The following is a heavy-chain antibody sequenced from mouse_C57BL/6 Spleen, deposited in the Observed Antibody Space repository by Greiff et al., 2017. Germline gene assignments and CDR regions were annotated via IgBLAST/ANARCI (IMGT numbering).Heavy chain of an antibody. Sequence: VKLQQSGPELVKPGASVKISCKASGYAFSSSWMNWVKQRPGKGLEWIGRIYPGDGDTNYNGKFKGKATLTADKSSSTAYMQLSSLTSEDSAVYFCARSYYGNLYAMDYWGQGTSVTVSS. J-gene: IGHJ4*01. CDR2: IYPGDGDT. CDR1: GYAFSSSW. D-gene: IGHD2-10*01. CDR3: ARSYYGNLYAMDY. V-gene: IGHV1-82*01.